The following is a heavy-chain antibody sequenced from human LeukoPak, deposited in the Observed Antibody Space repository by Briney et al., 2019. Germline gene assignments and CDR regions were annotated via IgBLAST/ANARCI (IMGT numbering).Heavy chain of an antibody. V-gene: IGHV3-30*03. CDR2: ISYDGSNK. CDR1: GFTFSSYG. D-gene: IGHD6-13*01. Sequence: GGSLRLSCAASGFTFSSYGMHWVRQAPGKGLEWVAVISYDGSNKYYADSVKGRFTISRDNSKNTLYLQMNSLRAEDTAVNYCARYAKISSRGAFDIWGQGTMVTVSS. CDR3: ARYAKISSRGAFDI. J-gene: IGHJ3*02.